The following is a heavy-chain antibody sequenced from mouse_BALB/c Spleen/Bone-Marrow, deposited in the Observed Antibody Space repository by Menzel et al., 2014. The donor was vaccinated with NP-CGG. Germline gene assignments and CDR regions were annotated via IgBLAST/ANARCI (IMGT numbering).Heavy chain of an antibody. V-gene: IGHV1S81*02. Sequence: VKLMESGAELVKPGASVKLSCRASGYTFTNYYMYWVKQRPGQGLEWIGEINPSNGGTNFNEKFKSKATLTVDKSSSTAYMQLSSQTSEDSAVYYCTRLPHWGQGTSVTVSS. CDR2: INPSNGGT. J-gene: IGHJ4*01. CDR1: GYTFTNYY. D-gene: IGHD5-1*01. CDR3: TRLPH.